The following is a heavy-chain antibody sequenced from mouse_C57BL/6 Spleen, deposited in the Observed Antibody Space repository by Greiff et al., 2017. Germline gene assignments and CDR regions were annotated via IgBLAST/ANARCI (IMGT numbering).Heavy chain of an antibody. D-gene: IGHD1-1*01. CDR2: ISSGSSTI. J-gene: IGHJ2*01. V-gene: IGHV5-17*01. CDR1: GFTFSDYG. Sequence: EVMLVESGGGLVKPGGSLKLSCAASGFTFSDYGMHWVRQAPEKGLEWVAYISSGSSTIYYADTVKGRFTISSDHAKNTLFLQMTSLRSEDTAMYYCARITTVVGGFDYWGQGTTLTVSS. CDR3: ARITTVVGGFDY.